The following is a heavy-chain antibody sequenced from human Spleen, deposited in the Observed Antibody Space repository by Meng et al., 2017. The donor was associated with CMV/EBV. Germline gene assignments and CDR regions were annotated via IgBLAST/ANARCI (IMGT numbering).Heavy chain of an antibody. D-gene: IGHD6-25*01. Sequence: SVKVSCKASGDTFRSYAVTWVRQAPGQGLEWMGRIIPIFGTANYAQKFQARVTFTADKSTSTAYMELSSLRSEDTAVFYCARHSGWDSSGYDYWGQGTLVTVSS. CDR2: IIPIFGTA. CDR1: GDTFRSYA. J-gene: IGHJ4*02. V-gene: IGHV1-69*06. CDR3: ARHSGWDSSGYDY.